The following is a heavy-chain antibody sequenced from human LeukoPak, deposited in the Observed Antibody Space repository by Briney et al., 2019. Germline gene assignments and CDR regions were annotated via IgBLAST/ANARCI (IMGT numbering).Heavy chain of an antibody. CDR3: ARVVTSGYYMLDD. Sequence: PSETLSLTCTVSGGSISSYYWSWIRQPPGKGLEWIGYIYYSGSTNYNPSLKSRVTISVDTSKNQFSLKLRSVTAADTAVYYCARVVTSGYYMLDDWGQGTLVTVSS. V-gene: IGHV4-59*08. CDR2: IYYSGST. J-gene: IGHJ4*02. CDR1: GGSISSYY. D-gene: IGHD3-3*01.